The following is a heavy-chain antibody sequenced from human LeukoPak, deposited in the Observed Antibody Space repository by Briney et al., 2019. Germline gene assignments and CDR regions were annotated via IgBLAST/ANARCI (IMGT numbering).Heavy chain of an antibody. J-gene: IGHJ4*02. CDR2: ISGYNGKT. CDR1: GYTFTSYG. Sequence: ASVKVSCKASGYTFTSYGISWVRQAPGQGLEWMGWISGYNGKTNYAQKFQGRVTMTRDTSTSTVFMELRSLRSDDTAVYYCARDFDNDLVRGVIPFDYWGQGTQVTVSS. V-gene: IGHV1-18*01. D-gene: IGHD3-10*01. CDR3: ARDFDNDLVRGVIPFDY.